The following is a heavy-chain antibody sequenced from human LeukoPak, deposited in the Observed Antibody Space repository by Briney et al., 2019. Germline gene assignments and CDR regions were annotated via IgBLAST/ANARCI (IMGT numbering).Heavy chain of an antibody. Sequence: SQTLSLTCTVSGGSISSYYWSWIRQPPGKGLEWIGYIYYSGSTNYNPSLKSRVTISVDTSKNQFSLKLSSVTAADTAVYYCARQLGYSYGNDYWGQGTLVTVSS. D-gene: IGHD5-18*01. J-gene: IGHJ4*02. V-gene: IGHV4-59*08. CDR3: ARQLGYSYGNDY. CDR2: IYYSGST. CDR1: GGSISSYY.